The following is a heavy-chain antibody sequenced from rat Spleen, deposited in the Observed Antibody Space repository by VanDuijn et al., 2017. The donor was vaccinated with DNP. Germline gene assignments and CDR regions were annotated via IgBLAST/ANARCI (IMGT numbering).Heavy chain of an antibody. D-gene: IGHD1-9*01. CDR3: ASYYWYNYYFDY. Sequence: EVQVLESGGGLVQPGNSLKLSCATSGFTFSTAWMYWYRQFPEKRLEWVARIKAKSNNYATDYTESVKGRFTISRDDSKSSIYLQMKNLKEEDTAIYYCASYYWYNYYFDYWGQGVMVTVSS. V-gene: IGHV6-6*01. CDR2: IKAKSNNYAT. CDR1: GFTFSTAW. J-gene: IGHJ2*01.